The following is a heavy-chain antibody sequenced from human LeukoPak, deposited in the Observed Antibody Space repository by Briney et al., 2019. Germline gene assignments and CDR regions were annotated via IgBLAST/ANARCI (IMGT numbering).Heavy chain of an antibody. Sequence: SETLSLTCTVSGGSISSGDYYWIWIRQRPGKGLEWIGYIYYSGSTYSNPSLKSRVTISVDTSKNQFSLTLSSVTAADTAVYYCSRDRYDYVWGSYRYGMDVWGQGTTVTVSS. J-gene: IGHJ6*02. V-gene: IGHV4-30-4*01. D-gene: IGHD3-16*02. CDR2: IYYSGST. CDR3: SRDRYDYVWGSYRYGMDV. CDR1: GGSISSGDYY.